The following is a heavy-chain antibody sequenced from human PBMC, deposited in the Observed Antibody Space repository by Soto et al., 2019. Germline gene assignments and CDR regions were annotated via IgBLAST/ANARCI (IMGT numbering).Heavy chain of an antibody. CDR3: AKDQGYYGSGSPQYYDY. J-gene: IGHJ4*02. CDR2: ISGSGGST. Sequence: GGSLRLSCAVSGFTFSSFAMSWVRQAPGKGLEWVSGISGSGGSTYYADAVKGRFTISRDNSKNTLYLQVNSLRAEDTAVYYCAKDQGYYGSGSPQYYDYWGRGTLVTV. D-gene: IGHD3-10*01. V-gene: IGHV3-23*01. CDR1: GFTFSSFA.